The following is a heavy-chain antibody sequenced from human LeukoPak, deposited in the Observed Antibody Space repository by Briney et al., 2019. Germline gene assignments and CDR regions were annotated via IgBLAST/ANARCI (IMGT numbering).Heavy chain of an antibody. CDR3: ARGGGLDV. V-gene: IGHV3-7*03. D-gene: IGHD3-16*01. J-gene: IGHJ6*02. CDR1: GFTFSNFW. CDR2: INHNGNVN. Sequence: GGSLRLSCAASGFTFSNFWMNWVRQAPGKGLEWVASINHNGNVNYYVDSVKGRFTISRGNAKNSLYLQMSNLRAEDTAVYFCARGGGLDVWGQGATVTVSS.